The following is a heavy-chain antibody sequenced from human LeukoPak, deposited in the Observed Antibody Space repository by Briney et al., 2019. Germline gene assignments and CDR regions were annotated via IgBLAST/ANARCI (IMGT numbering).Heavy chain of an antibody. CDR3: AKDSGYDYFDN. J-gene: IGHJ4*02. CDR2: ISSGTSYI. V-gene: IGHV3-21*01. CDR1: GFSFNRHR. Sequence: GGSLRLSCAASGFSFNRHRMNWVRQAPGKGLEWVSSISSGTSYIYYAESVKGRFTISRDNAKNSLYLQMSSMRAEDTAVYYCAKDSGYDYFDNWGQGTLVTVSS. D-gene: IGHD5-12*01.